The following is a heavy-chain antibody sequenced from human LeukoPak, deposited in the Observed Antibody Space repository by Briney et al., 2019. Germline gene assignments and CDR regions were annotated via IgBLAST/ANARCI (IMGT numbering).Heavy chain of an antibody. CDR3: ARGKLWFGAISRGYFDY. CDR2: IYSGGST. D-gene: IGHD3-10*01. J-gene: IGHJ4*02. V-gene: IGHV3-53*01. Sequence: GGSLRLSCAASGFTVSSNYMSWVRQAPGKGLEWVSVIYSGGSTYYADSVKGRFTISRDNSKNTLYLQMNSLRAEDTAVYYCARGKLWFGAISRGYFDYWGQGTLVTVSS. CDR1: GFTVSSNY.